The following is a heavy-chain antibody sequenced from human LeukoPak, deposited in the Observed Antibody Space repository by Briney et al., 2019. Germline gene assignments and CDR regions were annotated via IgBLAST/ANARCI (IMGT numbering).Heavy chain of an antibody. CDR3: ARVVRGAVTSNCFDH. J-gene: IGHJ5*02. CDR1: GGSINDYY. Sequence: SETLSLTCTVSGGSINDYYWTWIRQAPAEGLEGLGYISNSGTTDYNPSLKSRVTMPVDTSKDEFYLKVTSVTAADTAMYYCARVVRGAVTSNCFDHWGQGTLVTVSS. V-gene: IGHV4-59*01. D-gene: IGHD4-17*01. CDR2: ISNSGTT.